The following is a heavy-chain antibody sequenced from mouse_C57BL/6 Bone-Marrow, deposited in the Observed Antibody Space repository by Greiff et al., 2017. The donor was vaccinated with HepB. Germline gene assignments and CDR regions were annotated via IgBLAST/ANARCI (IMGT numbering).Heavy chain of an antibody. Sequence: VKLQESGAELVRPGTSVKMSCKASGYTFTNYWIGWAKQRPGHGLEWIGDIYPGGGYTNYNEKFKGKATLTADKSSSTAYMQFSSLTSEDSAIYYCAPYYGSPFDYWGQGTTLTVSS. D-gene: IGHD1-1*01. CDR1: GYTFTNYW. CDR3: APYYGSPFDY. J-gene: IGHJ2*01. CDR2: IYPGGGYT. V-gene: IGHV1-63*01.